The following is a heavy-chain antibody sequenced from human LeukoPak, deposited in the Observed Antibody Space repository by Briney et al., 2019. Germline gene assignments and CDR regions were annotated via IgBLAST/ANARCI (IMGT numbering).Heavy chain of an antibody. J-gene: IGHJ5*02. CDR3: ARDHHPGGWFDP. D-gene: IGHD1-14*01. V-gene: IGHV1-8*01. CDR2: MNPNSGNT. Sequence: ASVKVSCKASGYTFTSYDINWVRQATGQGLEWMGWMNPNSGNTGYAQKFQGRVTMTRNTSISTAYMELSSLRSEDTAVYYCARDHHPGGWFDPWGQGTLVTVSS. CDR1: GYTFTSYD.